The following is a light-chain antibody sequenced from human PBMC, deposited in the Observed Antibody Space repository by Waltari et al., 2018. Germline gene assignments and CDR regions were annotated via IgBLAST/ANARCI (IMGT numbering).Light chain of an antibody. V-gene: IGLV1-40*01. J-gene: IGLJ1*01. CDR2: GDH. CDR3: QSYDSSLSFYV. CDR1: SSNIGAGYD. Sequence: QSVLTQPPSVSGAPGQRVTISCTGSSSNIGAGYDVHWYQQLPGTAPKLLIYGDHNRPYGVPDRFSGAKSGTSASLAITGLQAEDEADDYCQSYDSSLSFYVFGTGTKVTVL.